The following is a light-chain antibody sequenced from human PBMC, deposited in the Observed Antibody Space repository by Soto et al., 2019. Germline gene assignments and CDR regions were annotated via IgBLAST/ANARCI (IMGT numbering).Light chain of an antibody. CDR1: QGISSY. J-gene: IGKJ4*01. CDR3: QQYYSFALT. V-gene: IGKV1-8*01. CDR2: AAS. Sequence: IHMTQSPSSLSASTGDRVTITCRASQGISSYLAWYQQKPGKAPKLLIYAASTLQSGVPSRFSGSGSGTDFTLTISCLQSEDFATYYCQQYYSFALTFGGGTKVDIK.